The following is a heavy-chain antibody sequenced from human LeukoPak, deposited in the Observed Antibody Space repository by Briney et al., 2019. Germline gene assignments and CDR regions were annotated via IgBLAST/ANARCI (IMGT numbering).Heavy chain of an antibody. D-gene: IGHD3-22*01. CDR3: ARDATEYYYDSSGPSPANAFDI. CDR1: GGSISSGDYY. Sequence: SETLSLTCTVSGGSISSGDYYWSWIRQPPGKGLEWIGYIYYSGRTYYNPSLKSRVTISVDTSKNQFSLKLSSVTAADTAVYYCARDATEYYYDSSGPSPANAFDIWGQGTMVTVSS. J-gene: IGHJ3*02. CDR2: IYYSGRT. V-gene: IGHV4-30-4*08.